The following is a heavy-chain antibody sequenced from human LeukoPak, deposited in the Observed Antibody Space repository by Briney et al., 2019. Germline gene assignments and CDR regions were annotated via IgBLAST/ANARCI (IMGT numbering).Heavy chain of an antibody. Sequence: GGSLRLSCAASGFTFSDSYMSWISQAPGKGLEWVSYISSSSSDTNYADSVKGRFTISRDNAKNSLYLQMNSLRAEDTAVYYCARGSRTIELGDDYWGQGTLVTVSS. CDR2: ISSSSSDT. J-gene: IGHJ4*02. CDR1: GFTFSDSY. D-gene: IGHD5-24*01. V-gene: IGHV3-11*06. CDR3: ARGSRTIELGDDY.